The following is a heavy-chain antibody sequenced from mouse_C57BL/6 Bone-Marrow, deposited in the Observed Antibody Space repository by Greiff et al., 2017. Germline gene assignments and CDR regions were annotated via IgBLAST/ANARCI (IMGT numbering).Heavy chain of an antibody. CDR3: ARKGRLRSWFAY. V-gene: IGHV1-64*01. CDR2: IHPNSGST. D-gene: IGHD2-2*01. J-gene: IGHJ3*01. Sequence: VQLQQPGAELVKPGASVKLSCKASGYTFTSYWMHWVKQRPGQGLEWIGMIHPNSGSTNYNEKFKSKATLTVDKSSSTAYMQLSSLTSEDSAVYYCARKGRLRSWFAYWGQGTLVTVSA. CDR1: GYTFTSYW.